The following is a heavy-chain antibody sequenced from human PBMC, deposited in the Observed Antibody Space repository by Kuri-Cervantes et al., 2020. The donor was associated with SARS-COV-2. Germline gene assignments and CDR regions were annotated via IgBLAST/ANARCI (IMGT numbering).Heavy chain of an antibody. CDR3: TTLIDY. CDR1: GFTFSSYW. J-gene: IGHJ4*02. Sequence: GESLKISCAASGFTFSSYWMSWVRQAPGKGLEWVANIKQDGSEKYYMDSVKGRFTISRDNAKNSLYLQMNSLKTEDTAVYYCTTLIDYWGQGALVTVSS. CDR2: IKQDGSEK. V-gene: IGHV3-7*03.